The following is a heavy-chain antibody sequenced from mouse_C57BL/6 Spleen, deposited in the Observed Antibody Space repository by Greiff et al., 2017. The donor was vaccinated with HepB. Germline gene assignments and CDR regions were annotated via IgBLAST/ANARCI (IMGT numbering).Heavy chain of an antibody. Sequence: EVQLQQSGAELVRPGASVKLSCTASGFNIKDYYMHWVKQRPEQGLEWIGRIDPEDGDTEYAPKFQGKATMTADTSSHTAYLQLSSLTSEDTAVYYCTKGTVVAKGYVEGWGPGTTVTVSS. J-gene: IGHJ1*01. CDR1: GFNIKDYY. CDR2: IDPEDGDT. CDR3: TKGTVVAKGYVEG. V-gene: IGHV14-1*01. D-gene: IGHD1-1*01.